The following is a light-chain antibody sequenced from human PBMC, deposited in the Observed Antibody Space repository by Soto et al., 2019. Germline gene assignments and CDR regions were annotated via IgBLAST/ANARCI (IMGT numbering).Light chain of an antibody. Sequence: AIQMTQSPSSLSASVGDRVTITCRASQGIGNDLGWYQQKSGKAPKLLIYAASNLQGGVPSRFSGSGSGTDFTLNISGRQPEDVATDYCLQDHSYPLTFGGGNKVEI. CDR3: LQDHSYPLT. CDR1: QGIGND. V-gene: IGKV1-6*01. J-gene: IGKJ4*01. CDR2: AAS.